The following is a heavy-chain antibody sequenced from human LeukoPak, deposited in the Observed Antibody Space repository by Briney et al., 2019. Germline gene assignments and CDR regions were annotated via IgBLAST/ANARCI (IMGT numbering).Heavy chain of an antibody. CDR2: IYYSGST. J-gene: IGHJ4*02. V-gene: IGHV4-59*01. CDR1: GCSISNYY. Sequence: SETLSLTCTVSGCSISNYYRNWIRQPPGKGLEWIGYIYYSGSTNYHPSLKSRVTISVDTCKNQFSLKLSSVTAADTAVYYCARVGYDILPGYPARFDYWGQGTLVTVSS. CDR3: ARVGYDILPGYPARFDY. D-gene: IGHD3-9*01.